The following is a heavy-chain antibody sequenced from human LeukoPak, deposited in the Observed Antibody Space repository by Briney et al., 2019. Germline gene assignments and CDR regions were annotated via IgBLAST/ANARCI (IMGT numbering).Heavy chain of an antibody. CDR2: IYTSGST. Sequence: PSETLSLTCTVSGGSISSSSYYWGWIRQPPGKGLEWIGRIYTSGSTNYNPSLKSRVTMSVDTSKNQFSLKLSSVTAADTAVYYCARAGAFFLEWAPFDYWGQGTLVTVSS. V-gene: IGHV4-61*05. CDR3: ARAGAFFLEWAPFDY. D-gene: IGHD3-3*01. CDR1: GGSISSSSYY. J-gene: IGHJ4*02.